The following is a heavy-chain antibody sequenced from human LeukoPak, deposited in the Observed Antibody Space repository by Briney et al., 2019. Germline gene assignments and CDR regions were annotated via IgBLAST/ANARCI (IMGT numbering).Heavy chain of an antibody. D-gene: IGHD1-26*01. CDR2: ITASGTAM. CDR3: ASSGSYRFD. V-gene: IGHV3-48*02. J-gene: IGHJ4*02. Sequence: PGGSLRLSCAASGFTFSGYSMNWVRQAPGKGLEWVSHITASGTAMFYADSVKGRFTISRDNAKNSLYLQMNSLRDEDTAVYYCASSGSYRFDYGAREPWSPSPQ. CDR1: GFTFSGYS.